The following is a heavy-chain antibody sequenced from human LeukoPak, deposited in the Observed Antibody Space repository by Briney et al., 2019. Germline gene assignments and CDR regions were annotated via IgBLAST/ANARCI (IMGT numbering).Heavy chain of an antibody. J-gene: IGHJ4*02. CDR3: ARANCVYCSSTCLFDY. Sequence: ASVKVSCKASGYTFTDYYMHWVRQAPGQGIEWMGGTIPNGGDTNYAQKFQGRVTMTRETSISTAHMGVSRLRSDDTAGYYCARANCVYCSSTCLFDYCGQGTLVTVSS. V-gene: IGHV1-2*02. CDR1: GYTFTDYY. CDR2: TIPNGGDT. D-gene: IGHD2-2*01.